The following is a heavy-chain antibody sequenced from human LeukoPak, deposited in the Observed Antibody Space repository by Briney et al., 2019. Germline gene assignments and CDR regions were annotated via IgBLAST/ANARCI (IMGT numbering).Heavy chain of an antibody. CDR1: GYTFTSYG. CDR2: ISAYNGKT. CDR3: ARVYYFGSGSYFEDY. D-gene: IGHD3-10*01. J-gene: IGHJ4*02. V-gene: IGHV1-18*01. Sequence: ASVKVSCKASGYTFTSYGISWVRQAPGQGLEWMEWISAYNGKTNYPQKLQGRVTMTTDTSTSTAYMELRSLSSDDTAVYYCARVYYFGSGSYFEDYWGQGTLVTVSS.